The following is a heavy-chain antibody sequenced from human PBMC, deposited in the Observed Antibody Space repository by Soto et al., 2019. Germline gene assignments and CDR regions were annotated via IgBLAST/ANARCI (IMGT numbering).Heavy chain of an antibody. Sequence: GGSLRLSCAASGFTFSSYAMSWVRQAPGKGLEWVSAISGSGGSTYYADSVKGRFTISRDNSKNTLYLQMNSLRAEDTAVYYCAKGAGYSSSWPGDYYYGMDVWGQGTTVTVSS. V-gene: IGHV3-23*01. J-gene: IGHJ6*02. D-gene: IGHD6-13*01. CDR1: GFTFSSYA. CDR3: AKGAGYSSSWPGDYYYGMDV. CDR2: ISGSGGST.